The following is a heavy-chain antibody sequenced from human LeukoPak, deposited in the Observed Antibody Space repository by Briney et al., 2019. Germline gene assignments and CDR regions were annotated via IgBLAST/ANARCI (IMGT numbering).Heavy chain of an antibody. V-gene: IGHV3-30-3*01. J-gene: IGHJ4*02. CDR2: ISYDGSNK. CDR3: ASGSYQKYFDY. D-gene: IGHD1-26*01. Sequence: PGGSLRLSCAASGFTFSSYWMHWVRQAPGKGLEWVAVISYDGSNKYYADSVKGRFTISRDNSKNTLYLQMNSLRAEDTAVYYCASGSYQKYFDYWGQGTLVTVSS. CDR1: GFTFSSYW.